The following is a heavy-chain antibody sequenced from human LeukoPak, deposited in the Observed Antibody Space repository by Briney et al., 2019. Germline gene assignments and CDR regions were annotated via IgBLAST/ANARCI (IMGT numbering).Heavy chain of an antibody. D-gene: IGHD3-22*01. Sequence: PGGSLRLSCAASGFTFSSYAMSWVRQAPGKGLEWVSAISGSGGSTYYADSVKGRFTISRDNSKNTLYLQMNSLRAEDTAVYYCAKAGIVVVIEAPNDYWGQGTLVTVSS. CDR3: AKAGIVVVIEAPNDY. CDR1: GFTFSSYA. CDR2: ISGSGGST. J-gene: IGHJ4*02. V-gene: IGHV3-23*01.